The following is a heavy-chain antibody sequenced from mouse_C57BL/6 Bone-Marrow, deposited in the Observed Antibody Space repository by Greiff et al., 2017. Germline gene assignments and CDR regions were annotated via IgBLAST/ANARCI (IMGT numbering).Heavy chain of an antibody. D-gene: IGHD2-4*01. Sequence: QVQLQQPGAELVMPGASVKLSCKASGYTFTSYWMHWVKQRPGQGLEWIGEIDPSDSYTNYNQKFKGKSTLTVDKSSSTAYMQLSSLTSEDSAVYYCARGGTMTPGFDVWGTGTTVTVSS. CDR2: IDPSDSYT. V-gene: IGHV1-69*01. J-gene: IGHJ1*03. CDR3: ARGGTMTPGFDV. CDR1: GYTFTSYW.